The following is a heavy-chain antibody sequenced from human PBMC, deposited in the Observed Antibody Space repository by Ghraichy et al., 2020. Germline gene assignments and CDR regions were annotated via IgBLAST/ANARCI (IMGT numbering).Heavy chain of an antibody. V-gene: IGHV3-7*04. CDR2: IRQDGGEK. CDR3: ARVGLTVPEANNFDY. D-gene: IGHD7-27*01. Sequence: GGSLRLSCVVSGFSFSSYWVSWVRQAPGKGLEWVANIRQDGGEKYYVDSVKGRFIISRDNTKNSLYLQMSSLRAEDTAVYYCARVGLTVPEANNFDYWGQGTLVTVSS. CDR1: GFSFSSYW. J-gene: IGHJ4*02.